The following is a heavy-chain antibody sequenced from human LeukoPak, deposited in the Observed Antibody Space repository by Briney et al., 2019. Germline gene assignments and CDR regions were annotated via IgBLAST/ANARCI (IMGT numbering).Heavy chain of an antibody. CDR2: IKQDGSEK. D-gene: IGHD5-18*01. J-gene: IGHJ4*02. CDR3: ARVLGGYSCGFDY. Sequence: GGSLRLSCAASGFTFSSYWMSWVRQAPGKGLEWVANIKQDGSEKYYVDSVKGRFTISRDNAKNSLYLQMNSLRAEDTAVYYCARVLGGYSCGFDYWGQGTLVTVSS. V-gene: IGHV3-7*03. CDR1: GFTFSSYW.